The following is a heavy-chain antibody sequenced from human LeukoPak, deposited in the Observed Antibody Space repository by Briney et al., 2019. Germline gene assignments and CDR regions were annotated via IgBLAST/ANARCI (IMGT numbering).Heavy chain of an antibody. CDR1: GFTFSDYY. J-gene: IGHJ4*02. V-gene: IGHV3-11*04. Sequence: PGGSLRLSCAASGFTFSDYYMSWIRQAPGKGLEWDSYISSSGSTIYYADSVKGRFTISRDNAKNSLYLQMNSLRAEDTAVYYCASVADGSGSYYSDYWGQGTLVTVSS. CDR3: ASVADGSGSYYSDY. D-gene: IGHD3-10*01. CDR2: ISSSGSTI.